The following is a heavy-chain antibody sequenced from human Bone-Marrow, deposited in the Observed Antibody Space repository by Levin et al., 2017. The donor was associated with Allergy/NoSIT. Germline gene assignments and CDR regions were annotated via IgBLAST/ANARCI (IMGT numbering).Heavy chain of an antibody. CDR2: ILYDGTNK. CDR1: GFTFSNYA. CDR3: ARDRYNAVLRGPGGY. J-gene: IGHJ4*02. V-gene: IGHV3-30*01. D-gene: IGHD1-14*01. Sequence: LSLTCAASGFTFSNYAMHWVRQAPGKGQEWVAVILYDGTNKYYADSVKGRFSISRDNSKNTLYLEMNSLRPEDTALYYCARDRYNAVLRGPGGYWGQGTLVTVSS.